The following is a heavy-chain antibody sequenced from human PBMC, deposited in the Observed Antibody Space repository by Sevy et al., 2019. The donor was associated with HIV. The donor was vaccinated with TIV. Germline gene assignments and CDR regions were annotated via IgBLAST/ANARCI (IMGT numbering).Heavy chain of an antibody. CDR2: ISSSAATI. Sequence: GGSLRLSCEASGFTFDNYEMNWVRQAPGKGLEWISYISSSAATIYYADSVKGRFTISRDNAKNSLSLQMNSLRAEDTAVYYCARGGAYYDKGLDTWGQGTRVTVSS. J-gene: IGHJ5*02. CDR3: ARGGAYYDKGLDT. V-gene: IGHV3-48*03. CDR1: GFTFDNYE. D-gene: IGHD3-16*01.